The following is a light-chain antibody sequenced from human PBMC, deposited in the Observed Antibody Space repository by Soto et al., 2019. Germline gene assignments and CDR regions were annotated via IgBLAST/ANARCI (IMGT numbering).Light chain of an antibody. CDR2: WAS. CDR3: QKYNSATIT. Sequence: DIVITQSPDSLDVSLGEGATINCKSRRSVLYISNNKKYLAWYQQKAGQPPKXXXYWASTRESGVPDRFSGSGTGTDFTLTISSLKDEDVATYDCQKYNSATITFGQGTRLEIK. V-gene: IGKV4-1*01. CDR1: RSVLYISNNKKY. J-gene: IGKJ5*01.